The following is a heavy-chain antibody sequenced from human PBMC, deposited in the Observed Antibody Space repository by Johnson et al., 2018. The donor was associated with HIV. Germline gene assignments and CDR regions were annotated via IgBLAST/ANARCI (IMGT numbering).Heavy chain of an antibody. CDR2: IKQDGSEK. CDR1: GFTFSSYW. Sequence: EMQLVESGGGVVRPGGSLRVSCAASGFTFSSYWMSWVRQAPGKGLEWVANIKQDGSEKYSVDSLKGRFTISRDNAKSTLYLQMNSLRAEDTAVYYCARAGYGDFWDAFDIWGQGTMVTVSS. D-gene: IGHD4-17*01. V-gene: IGHV3-7*01. J-gene: IGHJ3*02. CDR3: ARAGYGDFWDAFDI.